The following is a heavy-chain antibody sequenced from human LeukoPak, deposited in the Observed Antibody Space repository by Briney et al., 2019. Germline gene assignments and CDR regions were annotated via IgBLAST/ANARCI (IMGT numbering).Heavy chain of an antibody. Sequence: GGSLRLSCAASGFTFSSYSMNWVRQAPGKGLEWVSSISSSSSYIYYADSVKGRFTISRDNAKNSLYLQMNSLRAEDTAVYYCARTGGSYYFSFDYWGQGTLVTVSS. J-gene: IGHJ4*02. CDR1: GFTFSSYS. D-gene: IGHD1-26*01. CDR2: ISSSSSYI. V-gene: IGHV3-21*01. CDR3: ARTGGSYYFSFDY.